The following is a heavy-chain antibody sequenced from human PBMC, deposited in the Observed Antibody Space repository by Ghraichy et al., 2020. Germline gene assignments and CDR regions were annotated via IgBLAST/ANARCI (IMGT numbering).Heavy chain of an antibody. CDR2: ISCYNGKT. CDR1: GYTFSSYG. D-gene: IGHD3-3*01. J-gene: IGHJ5*02. Sequence: ASVKVSCKASGYTFSSYGISWVRQAPGQGLEWMGWISCYNGKTKYAQNFQGRVTMTRDTSTKTVYMELRSLRFDDTAVYYCARVNTITNFGPEDWFTPWGQGTLVTASS. V-gene: IGHV1-18*01. CDR3: ARVNTITNFGPEDWFTP.